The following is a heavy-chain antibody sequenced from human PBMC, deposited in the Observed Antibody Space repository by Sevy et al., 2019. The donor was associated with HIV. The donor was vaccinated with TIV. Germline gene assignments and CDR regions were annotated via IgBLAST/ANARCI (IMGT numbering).Heavy chain of an antibody. J-gene: IGHJ4*02. CDR3: AGENAWGSGYS. CDR2: IYYNGHI. CDR1: GDSITSLY. D-gene: IGHD6-25*01. Sequence: SETLSLTCTVSGDSITSLYWNWIRQPPGKGLEWIANIYYNGHINYNPSLKSRVTLSLDTSKNQFSLRLSCVNAADTATYYCAGENAWGSGYSWGQGTLVTVSS. V-gene: IGHV4-59*08.